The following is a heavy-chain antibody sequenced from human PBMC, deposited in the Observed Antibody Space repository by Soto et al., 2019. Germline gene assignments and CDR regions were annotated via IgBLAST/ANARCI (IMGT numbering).Heavy chain of an antibody. J-gene: IGHJ4*02. D-gene: IGHD3-22*01. CDR3: ARDPYYDSSGYLVY. Sequence: QVPLVESGGGVVQPGRSLRLSCAASGFTFSSYGMHWVRQAPGKGLEWEPVIWYDGSNKYYSDSVKCRFTISRDNSKTKLYLPVNKVGTDETDGYYGARDPYYDSSGYLVYWGQGTLVTVSS. V-gene: IGHV3-33*01. CDR1: GFTFSSYG. CDR2: IWYDGSNK.